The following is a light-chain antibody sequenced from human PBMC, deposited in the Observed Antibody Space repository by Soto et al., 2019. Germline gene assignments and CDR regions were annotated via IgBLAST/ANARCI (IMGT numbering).Light chain of an antibody. CDR3: CSYAGSSSLYV. CDR2: EVS. CDR1: SSDVGSYNL. Sequence: QSVLTQPASVSGSPGQSITISCTGTSSDVGSYNLVSWYQQHPGKAPKLMIYEVSKRPSGVSNRFSGSKSGNTASLTISGLQAEDEADYYSCSYAGSSSLYVFGTMTKVTDL. V-gene: IGLV2-23*02. J-gene: IGLJ1*01.